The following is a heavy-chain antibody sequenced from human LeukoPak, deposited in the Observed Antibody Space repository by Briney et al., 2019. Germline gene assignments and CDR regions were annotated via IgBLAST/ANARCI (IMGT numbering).Heavy chain of an antibody. CDR2: IWYDGSNK. D-gene: IGHD5-12*01. V-gene: IGHV3-33*01. J-gene: IGHJ4*02. CDR3: ARGLLRYSGYDYGFDY. Sequence: GRSLRLSCAASGFTFSSYGMHWGRQAPGKGLERVAVIWYDGSNKYYADSVKGRFTISRDNSKNTLYLQMNSLRAEDTAVYYCARGLLRYSGYDYGFDYWGQGTLVTVSS. CDR1: GFTFSSYG.